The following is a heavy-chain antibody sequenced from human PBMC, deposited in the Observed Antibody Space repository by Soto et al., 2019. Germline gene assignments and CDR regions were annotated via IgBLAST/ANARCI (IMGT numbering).Heavy chain of an antibody. V-gene: IGHV3-9*01. J-gene: IGHJ3*02. Sequence: GGSLRLCWAAAGGTCDDYARHWIRQAPGKGLEWVSGISWNSGSIGYADSVKGRFTISRDNAKNSLYLQMNSLRAEDTALYYCAKDIVAGTTHNAFDIWGQGTMVTVSS. D-gene: IGHD1-7*01. CDR3: AKDIVAGTTHNAFDI. CDR2: ISWNSGSI. CDR1: GGTCDDYA.